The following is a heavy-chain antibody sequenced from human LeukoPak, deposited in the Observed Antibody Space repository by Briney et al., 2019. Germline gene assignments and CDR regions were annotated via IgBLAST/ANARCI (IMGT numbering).Heavy chain of an antibody. D-gene: IGHD5-12*01. J-gene: IGHJ3*02. Sequence: GGSLRLSCADSGFTFSNYNMNWVRQAPGKAMEWVSSITSSGTYTFYADSVKGRFTIFRDNAKNSLYLQMDSLGPEDTAVYYCARDSGYDSLANDAFDIWGQGTMVTVSS. CDR3: ARDSGYDSLANDAFDI. CDR1: GFTFSNYN. CDR2: ITSSGTYT. V-gene: IGHV3-21*01.